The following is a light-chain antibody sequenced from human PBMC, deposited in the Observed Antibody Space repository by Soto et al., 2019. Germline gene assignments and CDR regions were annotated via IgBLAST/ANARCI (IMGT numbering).Light chain of an antibody. CDR3: HQDFDLPLT. V-gene: IGKV3D-7*01. CDR1: QSLSNTY. J-gene: IGKJ4*01. Sequence: EIGMTQSPVTLSLSPGDRATLSCRASQSLSNTYISWYQQKPGQAPRLLIYGASTRATGIPARFSGSGSGTDFTLTISSLQPEDFALYYCHQDFDLPLTFGGGTKVDIK. CDR2: GAS.